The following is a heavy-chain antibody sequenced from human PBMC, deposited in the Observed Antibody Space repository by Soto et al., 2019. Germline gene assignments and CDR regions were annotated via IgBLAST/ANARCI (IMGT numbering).Heavy chain of an antibody. J-gene: IGHJ5*02. Sequence: SETLSLTCAVYGGSFSGYYWSWIRQSPGKGLEWIAEINHKGKTFYNPSLQSRVSISVDTPKNQLSLSLASVTAADTAVYYCVRGGRSCEIDQCYKWLGPWGPGTLVTVYS. CDR2: INHKGKT. CDR1: GGSFSGYY. D-gene: IGHD3-10*01. V-gene: IGHV4-34*01. CDR3: VRGGRSCEIDQCYKWLGP.